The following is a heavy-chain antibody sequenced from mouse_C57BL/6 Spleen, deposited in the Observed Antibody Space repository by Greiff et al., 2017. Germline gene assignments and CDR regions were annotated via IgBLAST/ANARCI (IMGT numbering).Heavy chain of an antibody. J-gene: IGHJ3*01. V-gene: IGHV1-81*01. CDR3: AREGSTAAGFAY. CDR1: GYTFTSYG. CDR2: IYPRSGNT. Sequence: QVQLQQSGAELARPGASVKLSCKASGYTFTSYGISWVKQRTGQGLEWIGEIYPRSGNTYYNEKFKGKATLTADKSSSTAYMELRSLTSEDSAVYFGAREGSTAAGFAYWGQGTLVTVSA. D-gene: IGHD1-1*01.